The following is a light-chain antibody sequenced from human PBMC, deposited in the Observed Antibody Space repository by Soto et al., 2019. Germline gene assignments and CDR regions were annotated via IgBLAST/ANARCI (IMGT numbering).Light chain of an antibody. CDR3: SSYAGSSNV. J-gene: IGLJ1*01. CDR2: EVN. CDR1: SSDVGGYHY. Sequence: LTQPPSASGSPGQSVAISCTGTSSDVGGYHYVSWYQQHPGKAPKLMIYEVNKRPSGVPDRFSGSKSGNTASLTVSGLQAEDEADYYCSSYAGSSNVFGTGTKLTVL. V-gene: IGLV2-8*01.